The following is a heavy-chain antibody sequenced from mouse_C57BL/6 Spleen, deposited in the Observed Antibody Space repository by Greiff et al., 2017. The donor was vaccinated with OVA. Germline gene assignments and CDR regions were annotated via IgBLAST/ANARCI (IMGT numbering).Heavy chain of an antibody. J-gene: IGHJ2*01. CDR2: IDPSDSYT. CDR3: ARRRYDGFFDY. D-gene: IGHD2-3*01. Sequence: QVQLQQPGAELVMPGASVKLSCKASGYTFTSYWMHWVKQRPGQGLEWIGEIDPSDSYTNYNQKFKGKSTLTVDKSSSTAYMQLSSLTSEDSAVYYCARRRYDGFFDYWGQGTTLTVSS. CDR1: GYTFTSYW. V-gene: IGHV1-69*01.